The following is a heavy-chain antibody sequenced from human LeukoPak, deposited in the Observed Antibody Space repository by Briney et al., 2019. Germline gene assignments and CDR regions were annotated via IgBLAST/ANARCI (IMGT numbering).Heavy chain of an antibody. CDR2: IYYSGST. CDR3: ARDMGIRSGWFDP. CDR1: GGSISSSSYY. J-gene: IGHJ5*02. Sequence: SETLSLTCTVSGGSISSSSYYWGWIRQPPGKGLEWIGSIYYSGSTYYNPSLKSRVTISVDTSKNQFSLKLSSVTAADTAVYYCARDMGIRSGWFDPWGQGTLVTVPS. V-gene: IGHV4-39*07. D-gene: IGHD3-10*01.